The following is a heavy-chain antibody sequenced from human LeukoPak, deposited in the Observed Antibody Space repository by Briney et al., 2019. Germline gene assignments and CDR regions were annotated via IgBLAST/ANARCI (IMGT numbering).Heavy chain of an antibody. CDR2: INHSGST. CDR1: GGSFSGYY. Sequence: PSETLSLTCAVYGGSFSGYYWSWIRQPPGKGLEWIGEINHSGSTNYNPSLKSRVTISVDTSKNQFSLKLSSVTAADTAVYYCARGPYGASDYWGQGTLVTVSS. CDR3: ARGPYGASDY. V-gene: IGHV4-34*01. J-gene: IGHJ4*02. D-gene: IGHD4-17*01.